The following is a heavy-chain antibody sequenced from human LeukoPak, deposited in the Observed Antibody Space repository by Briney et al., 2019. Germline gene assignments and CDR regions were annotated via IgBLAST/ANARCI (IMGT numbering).Heavy chain of an antibody. V-gene: IGHV3-74*01. CDR2: INSDGSST. J-gene: IGHJ1*01. D-gene: IGHD4-17*01. CDR1: GFTFSSYW. CDR3: ARDYGDIAEYFQH. Sequence: GGSLRLSCAASGFTFSSYWMHWVRQAPGKGLVWVSRINSDGSSTSCADSVKGRFTISRDNAKNTLYLQMNSLRAEDTAVYYCARDYGDIAEYFQHWGQGTLVTVSS.